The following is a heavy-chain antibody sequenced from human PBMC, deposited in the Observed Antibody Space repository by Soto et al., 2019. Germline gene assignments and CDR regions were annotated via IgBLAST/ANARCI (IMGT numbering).Heavy chain of an antibody. V-gene: IGHV3-30-3*01. CDR3: ARDVELAQWDYYYGMDV. D-gene: IGHD1-1*01. J-gene: IGHJ6*02. CDR2: ISYDGSNK. Sequence: GGSLRLSCAASGFTFSSYAMRWVRQAPGKGLEWVAVISYDGSNKYYADSVKGRFTISRDNSKNTLYLQMNSLRAEDTAVYYCARDVELAQWDYYYGMDVWGQGTTVTVSS. CDR1: GFTFSSYA.